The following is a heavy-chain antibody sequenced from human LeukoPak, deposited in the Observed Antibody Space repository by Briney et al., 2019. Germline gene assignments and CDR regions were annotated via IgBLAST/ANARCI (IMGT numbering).Heavy chain of an antibody. D-gene: IGHD3-22*01. Sequence: SETLSLTCAVSGGSISSGGYSWSWIRQPPGKGLEWIGYIYHSGSTYYNPSLKSRVTISVDRSKNQFSLKLSSVTAVDTAVYYCARAPFNYYDSIVYYFDYWGQGTLVTVSS. V-gene: IGHV4-30-2*01. J-gene: IGHJ4*02. CDR2: IYHSGST. CDR1: GGSISSGGYS. CDR3: ARAPFNYYDSIVYYFDY.